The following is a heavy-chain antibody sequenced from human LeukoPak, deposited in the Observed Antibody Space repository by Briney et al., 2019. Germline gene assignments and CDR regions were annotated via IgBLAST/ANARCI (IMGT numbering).Heavy chain of an antibody. CDR3: ARVAFSYYYDSSGYYSPFDY. CDR1: GFTFSSYE. CDR2: INWNGGST. J-gene: IGHJ4*02. D-gene: IGHD3-22*01. Sequence: GGSLRLSCAASGFTFSSYEMNWVRQAPGKGLEWVSGINWNGGSTGYADSVKGRFTISRDNAKNSLYLQMNSLRAEDTALYYCARVAFSYYYDSSGYYSPFDYWGQGTLVTVSS. V-gene: IGHV3-20*04.